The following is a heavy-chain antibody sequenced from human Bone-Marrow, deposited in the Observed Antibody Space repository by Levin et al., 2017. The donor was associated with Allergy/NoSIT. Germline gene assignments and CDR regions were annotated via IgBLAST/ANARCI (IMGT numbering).Heavy chain of an antibody. Sequence: VSGPTLVKPTQTLTLTCSFSGFSLSDSGVGVGWIRQPPGKALEWLGIIYWDDDKRYRPSLQRRLTFSKDTSKNQVLLVMTNVDPADTGTYYCAHRNFRPHRSRIFDFWGQGILVTVSS. CDR1: GFSLSDSGVG. D-gene: IGHD2-15*01. CDR3: AHRNFRPHRSRIFDF. V-gene: IGHV2-5*02. CDR2: IYWDDDK. J-gene: IGHJ4*02.